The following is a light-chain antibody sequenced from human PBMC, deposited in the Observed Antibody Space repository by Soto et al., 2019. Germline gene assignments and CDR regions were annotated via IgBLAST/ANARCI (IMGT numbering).Light chain of an antibody. J-gene: IGLJ2*01. CDR2: LNSDGSH. V-gene: IGLV4-69*01. Sequence: QPVLTQSPSASASLGASATLTCTLSSGHSSYVIAWHQQQPEKGPRYLMKLNSDGSHTKGDGIPDRFSGSSSGAERYLTISSLQSEYEADYYCQTWGTGIVVFGGGTKLTVL. CDR3: QTWGTGIVV. CDR1: SGHSSYV.